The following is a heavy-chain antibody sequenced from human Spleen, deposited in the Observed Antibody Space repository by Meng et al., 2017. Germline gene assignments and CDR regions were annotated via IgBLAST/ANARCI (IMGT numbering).Heavy chain of an antibody. J-gene: IGHJ4*02. CDR2: IYPDDSDT. D-gene: IGHD3-9*01. Sequence: GGSLRLSCEGSGYSFTYYWIGWVRQMPGKGLEWMGIIYPDDSDTRYSPSFQGQVTISADKSSSTAYLQWSSLKASDTAMYYCARRENTGYSDYWGRGTLVTVSS. CDR1: GYSFTYYW. CDR3: ARRENTGYSDY. V-gene: IGHV5-51*01.